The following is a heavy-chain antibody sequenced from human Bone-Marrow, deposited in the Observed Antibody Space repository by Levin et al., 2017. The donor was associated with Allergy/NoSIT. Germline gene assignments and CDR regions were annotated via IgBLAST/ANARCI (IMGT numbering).Heavy chain of an antibody. CDR3: ASDITVRGSKAMDV. CDR1: GYTFTSYA. Sequence: GGSLRLSCKASGYTFTSYAINWLRQAPGQGPEWMGWINTNNRNPRYAQGFTGRFVFSLDTSVSTANLQISRLKAEDTAVYYCASDITVRGSKAMDVWGQGTTVTVSS. D-gene: IGHD3-10*01. CDR2: INTNNRNP. V-gene: IGHV7-4-1*02. J-gene: IGHJ6*02.